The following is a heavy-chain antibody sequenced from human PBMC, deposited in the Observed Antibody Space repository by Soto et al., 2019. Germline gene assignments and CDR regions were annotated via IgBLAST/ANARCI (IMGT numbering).Heavy chain of an antibody. CDR1: GFTFSSYA. D-gene: IGHD6-19*01. J-gene: IGHJ6*02. CDR3: AKDVAVAKDYYYYYGMDV. V-gene: IGHV3-23*01. CDR2: ISGSGGST. Sequence: GGSLRLSCAASGFTFSSYAMSWVRQAPGKGLEWVSAISGSGGSTYYADSVKGRFTISRDNSKNTLYLQMNSLRAEDTAVYYCAKDVAVAKDYYYYYGMDVWGQGTTVTVSS.